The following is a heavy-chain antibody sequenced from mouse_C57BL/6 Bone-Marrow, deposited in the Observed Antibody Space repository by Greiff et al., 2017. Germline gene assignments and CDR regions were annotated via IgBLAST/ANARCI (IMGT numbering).Heavy chain of an antibody. CDR3: ARHLPDAMDY. CDR2: IRSGSSTI. V-gene: IGHV5-17*01. CDR1: GFTFRDYG. Sequence: VQVVASGGGLLQPGESLKLSCAASGFTFRDYGLPWVRPAPAQGLAWVAYIRSGSSTIYYADTVKGRFTISRDNAKKTLFLQMTSLRSEDTAMYYCARHLPDAMDYWGQGTSVTVSS. J-gene: IGHJ4*01.